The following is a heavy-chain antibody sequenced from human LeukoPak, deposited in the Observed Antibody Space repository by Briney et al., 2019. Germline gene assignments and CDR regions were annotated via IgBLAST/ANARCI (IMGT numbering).Heavy chain of an antibody. V-gene: IGHV1-2*06. Sequence: ASVKVSCKASGYTFTGYYMHWVRQAPGQGLEWMGRINPNSGGTNYAQKFQGRVTMTRDTSISTAYMKLSRLRSDDTAVYYCARDKDSGGYYNTIDYWGQGTLVTVSS. CDR2: INPNSGGT. J-gene: IGHJ4*02. D-gene: IGHD3-22*01. CDR3: ARDKDSGGYYNTIDY. CDR1: GYTFTGYY.